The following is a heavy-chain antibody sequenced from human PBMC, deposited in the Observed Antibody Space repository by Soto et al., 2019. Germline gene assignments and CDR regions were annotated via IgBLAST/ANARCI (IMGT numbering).Heavy chain of an antibody. D-gene: IGHD3-22*01. CDR1: GFTFSSYW. V-gene: IGHV3-74*01. Sequence: GGSLRLSCAASGFTFSSYWMHWVRQAPWKGLVWVSRINSDGSSTSYADSVKGRFTISRDNAKNSLYLEMNSLRAEDTAVYYCARARRTESHYDSSGYTAEYFQYWGQGTLVTVSS. CDR2: INSDGSST. J-gene: IGHJ1*01. CDR3: ARARRTESHYDSSGYTAEYFQY.